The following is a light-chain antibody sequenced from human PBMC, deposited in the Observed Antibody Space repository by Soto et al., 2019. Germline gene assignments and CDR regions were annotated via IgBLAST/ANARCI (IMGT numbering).Light chain of an antibody. CDR2: SAS. J-gene: IGKJ2*01. Sequence: IQLTQSPSSLSASVGDRVTITCRASQDINKFLAWFQLKPGKAPNLLIFSASTLQSAVPSRFSGGGSGTDFALTISSLQPEDFATYYCQQLKTYLYTFGRGTKLEIK. V-gene: IGKV1-9*01. CDR1: QDINKF. CDR3: QQLKTYLYT.